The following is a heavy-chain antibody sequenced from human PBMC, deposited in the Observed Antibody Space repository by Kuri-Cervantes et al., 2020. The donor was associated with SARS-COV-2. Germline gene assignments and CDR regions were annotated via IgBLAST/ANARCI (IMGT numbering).Heavy chain of an antibody. V-gene: IGHV3-30*03. Sequence: GGSLRLSCAASGFTFSSYGMHWVRQAPGKGLEWVAVIRNDGSHKYYGDSVKGRFTISRDNSKSTLYLQMNSLTGEDTAVYYCVRAIRDPVEYWGRGIL. CDR3: VRAIRDPVEY. J-gene: IGHJ4*02. CDR2: IRNDGSHK. CDR1: GFTFSSYG.